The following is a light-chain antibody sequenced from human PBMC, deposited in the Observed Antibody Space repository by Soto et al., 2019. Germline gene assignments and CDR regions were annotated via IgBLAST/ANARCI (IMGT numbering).Light chain of an antibody. Sequence: SPSTLSASEGDRVTLSCRASQSVIIWLAWYQQKPGRAPKLLIYKSSILESGVPSRFSGSGSGTEFTLTISSLQPDDFATYYCQQFNTSPWTFGQGTKVDI. V-gene: IGKV1-5*03. CDR2: KSS. J-gene: IGKJ1*01. CDR1: QSVIIW. CDR3: QQFNTSPWT.